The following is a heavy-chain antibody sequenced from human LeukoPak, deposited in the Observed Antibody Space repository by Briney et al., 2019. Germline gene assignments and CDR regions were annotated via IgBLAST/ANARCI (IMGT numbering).Heavy chain of an antibody. CDR3: ARVGGIVVLPAAIPRMGLFNV. Sequence: GGSLRLSCAASGFTFDDYGMSWVRQAPGKGLEWVSGINWNGGSTGYADSVKGRFTISRDNAKNSLYLQMNSLRAEDTAVYYCARVGGIVVLPAAIPRMGLFNVWGKGTTVTISS. D-gene: IGHD2-2*01. CDR2: INWNGGST. J-gene: IGHJ6*04. CDR1: GFTFDDYG. V-gene: IGHV3-20*04.